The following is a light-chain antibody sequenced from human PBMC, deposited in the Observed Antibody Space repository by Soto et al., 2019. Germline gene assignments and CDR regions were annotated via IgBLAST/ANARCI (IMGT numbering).Light chain of an antibody. V-gene: IGLV1-47*01. CDR3: AAWDDSLSAYVV. CDR1: SSNIGSNY. CDR2: RNN. J-gene: IGLJ2*01. Sequence: QSVLTQPPSASGTPGQRVTISCSGRSSNIGSNYVYWYQQLPGTAPKLLIYRNNQRPSGVPDRFSGSKSGTSASLAISGLRSADEADYYCAAWDDSLSAYVVFGGGTKLTVL.